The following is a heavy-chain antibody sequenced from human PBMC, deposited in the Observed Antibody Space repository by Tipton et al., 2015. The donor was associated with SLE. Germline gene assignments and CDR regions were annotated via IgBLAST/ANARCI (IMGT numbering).Heavy chain of an antibody. V-gene: IGHV3-48*01. D-gene: IGHD2-2*01. CDR2: ISSSSSTI. CDR1: GFTFSSYS. Sequence: SLRLSCAASGFTFSSYSMNWVRQAPGKGLEWVSYISSSSSTIYYADSGKGRFTISRDNAKNSLYLQMNSLRAEDTAVYYCARGQLCVACGDIVVVPAAHPYFDYWGQGTLVTVSS. J-gene: IGHJ4*02. CDR3: ARGQLCVACGDIVVVPAAHPYFDY.